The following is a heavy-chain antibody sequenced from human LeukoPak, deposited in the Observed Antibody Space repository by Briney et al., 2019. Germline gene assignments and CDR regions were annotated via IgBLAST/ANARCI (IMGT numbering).Heavy chain of an antibody. Sequence: GGSLRLSCAASGFPFSSYDMHWARQAPGKGREWVAVIWYDGSNKYYADSVKGRFTISRDNSKNTLYLQMNSLRAEDTAVYYCARDDGFWSGYYWGQGTLVTVSS. CDR1: GFPFSSYD. CDR2: IWYDGSNK. CDR3: ARDDGFWSGYY. D-gene: IGHD3-3*01. J-gene: IGHJ4*02. V-gene: IGHV3-33*01.